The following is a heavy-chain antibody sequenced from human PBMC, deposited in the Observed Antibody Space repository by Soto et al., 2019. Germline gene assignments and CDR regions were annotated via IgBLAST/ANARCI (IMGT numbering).Heavy chain of an antibody. CDR1: GYTFTSYD. CDR3: ARGKYYCSGGSCPNGGFRYFYYYMDV. J-gene: IGHJ6*03. V-gene: IGHV1-8*01. Sequence: ASVKVSCKASGYTFTSYDINWVRQATGQGLEWMGWMNPNSGNTGYAQKFQGRVTMTRNTSISTAYMELSSLRSEDTAVYYCARGKYYCSGGSCPNGGFRYFYYYMDVWGKGTTVTVSS. CDR2: MNPNSGNT. D-gene: IGHD2-15*01.